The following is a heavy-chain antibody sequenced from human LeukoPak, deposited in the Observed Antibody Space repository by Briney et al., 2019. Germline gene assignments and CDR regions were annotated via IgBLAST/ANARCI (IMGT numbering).Heavy chain of an antibody. Sequence: SETLSLTCTVSGGYISSSSYYWGWIRQPPGKGLEWIGSIYYSGSTYYNPSLKSRVTISVDTSKNQFSLKLSSVTAADTAVYYCARDRQSAFDIWGQGTMVTVSS. CDR2: IYYSGST. CDR1: GGYISSSSYY. V-gene: IGHV4-39*07. J-gene: IGHJ3*02. CDR3: ARDRQSAFDI.